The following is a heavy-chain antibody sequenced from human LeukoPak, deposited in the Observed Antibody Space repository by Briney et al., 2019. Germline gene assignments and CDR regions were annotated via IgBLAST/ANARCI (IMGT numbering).Heavy chain of an antibody. D-gene: IGHD6-19*01. V-gene: IGHV1-69*13. CDR3: ARVEWTAVAGTGYDYYGMDV. CDR1: GGTFSSYA. J-gene: IGHJ6*02. CDR2: IIPIFGTA. Sequence: SVKVSCKASGGTFSSYAISWVRQAPGQGLEWMGGIIPIFGTANYAQKFQGRVTITADESTSTAYMELSGLRSEGTAVYYCARVEWTAVAGTGYDYYGMDVWGQGTTVTVSS.